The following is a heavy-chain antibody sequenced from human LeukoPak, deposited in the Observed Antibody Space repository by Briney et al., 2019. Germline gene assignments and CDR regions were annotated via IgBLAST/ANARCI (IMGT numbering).Heavy chain of an antibody. CDR2: ISWNSGSI. CDR3: AKSRGGWYDAFDI. CDR1: GFNFDDYA. J-gene: IGHJ3*02. Sequence: GRSLRLYCSASGFNFDDYAMHWVRQAPGKGLEWVSGISWNSGSIGYADSVKGRFTISRDNAQKSLYLQMNSLRAEDTAMYYCAKSRGGWYDAFDIWGQGTLVTVSS. D-gene: IGHD6-19*01. V-gene: IGHV3-9*01.